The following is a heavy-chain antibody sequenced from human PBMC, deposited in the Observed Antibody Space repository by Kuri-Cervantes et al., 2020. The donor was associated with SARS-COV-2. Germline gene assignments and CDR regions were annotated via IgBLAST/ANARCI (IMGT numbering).Heavy chain of an antibody. CDR1: GCTFSSYY. V-gene: IGHV1-69*13. D-gene: IGHD3-22*01. Sequence: SVKVSCKASGCTFSSYYLSWVRQAPGQGLVWMGGIIPIFGTPNYAQKFQGRLTITADESTSTAYMELSNLRSEDTAVYYCALGYWGSGYPRYYYYMDVWGKGTTVTVSS. J-gene: IGHJ6*03. CDR2: IIPIFGTP. CDR3: ALGYWGSGYPRYYYYMDV.